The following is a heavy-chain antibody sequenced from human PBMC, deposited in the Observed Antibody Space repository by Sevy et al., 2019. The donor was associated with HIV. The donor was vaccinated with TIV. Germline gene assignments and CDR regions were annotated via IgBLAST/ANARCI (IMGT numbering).Heavy chain of an antibody. CDR3: ARDLRPHLLYSDFWSGYSGMHV. V-gene: IGHV3-30*03. D-gene: IGHD3-3*01. CDR2: ISFDGSHK. J-gene: IGHJ6*02. CDR1: AFTFSTYG. Sequence: GESLKISCVASAFTFSTYGMHWVRQAPGKGLEWVSVISFDGSHKYYADSVKGRCTVSRDNSKNTLNLQMNSLRAEDTAVYYCARDLRPHLLYSDFWSGYSGMHVWGQGTTVTVSS.